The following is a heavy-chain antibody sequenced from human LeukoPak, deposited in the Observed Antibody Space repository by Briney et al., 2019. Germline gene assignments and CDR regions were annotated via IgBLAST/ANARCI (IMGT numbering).Heavy chain of an antibody. D-gene: IGHD3-3*01. CDR2: ISGSGGST. CDR3: AKYIYGGVGAFDI. Sequence: PGGSLRLSCAASGFTFSSYAKSWVRQAPGKGLEWVSAISGSGGSTYYADSVKGRFTISRDNSKNTLYLQMNSLRAEDTAVYYCAKYIYGGVGAFDIWGQGTMVTVSS. CDR1: GFTFSSYA. V-gene: IGHV3-23*01. J-gene: IGHJ3*02.